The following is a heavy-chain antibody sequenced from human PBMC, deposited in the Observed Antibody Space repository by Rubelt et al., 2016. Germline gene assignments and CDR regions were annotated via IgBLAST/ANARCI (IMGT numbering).Heavy chain of an antibody. CDR2: IYYSGST. V-gene: IGHV4-39*07. D-gene: IGHD4-23*01. J-gene: IGHJ4*02. CDR1: GGSISSSSYY. Sequence: QVQLQQWGAGLVKPSETLSLTCTVSGGSISSSSYYWGWIRQPPGKGLEWIGSIYYSGSTYYNPSLKSRVTISVDTSKNKFSLKLSSVTAADTAVYYCARGNSAEYWGQRTLVTVSS. CDR3: ARGNSAEY.